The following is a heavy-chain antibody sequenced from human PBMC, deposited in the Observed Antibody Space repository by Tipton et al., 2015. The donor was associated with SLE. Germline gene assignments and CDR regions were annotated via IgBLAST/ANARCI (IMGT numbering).Heavy chain of an antibody. D-gene: IGHD5-18*01. Sequence: TLSLTCAVYGGSFSGYYWSWIRQPPGKGLEWIGEINHSGSTNYNPSLKSRVTISVGTSKNQFSLKLSSVTAADTAVYYCARSDMDSEDWFDPWGQGTLVTVSS. CDR3: ARSDMDSEDWFDP. CDR2: INHSGST. CDR1: GGSFSGYY. V-gene: IGHV4-34*01. J-gene: IGHJ5*02.